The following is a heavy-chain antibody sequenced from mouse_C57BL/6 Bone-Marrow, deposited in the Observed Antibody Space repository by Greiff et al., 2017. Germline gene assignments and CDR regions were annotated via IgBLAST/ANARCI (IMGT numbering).Heavy chain of an antibody. D-gene: IGHD1-1*01. CDR3: ALYHYGSSWYFDV. CDR1: GFSLSTFGMG. V-gene: IGHV8-8*01. J-gene: IGHJ1*03. CDR2: IWWDDDK. Sequence: QVTLKVCGPGILQPSQTLSLTCSFSGFSLSTFGMGVGWIRQPSGKGLEWLAHIWWDDDKYYNPALKSRLTISKDTSKNQVFLKIANVDTADTATYYCALYHYGSSWYFDVWGTGTTVTVSS.